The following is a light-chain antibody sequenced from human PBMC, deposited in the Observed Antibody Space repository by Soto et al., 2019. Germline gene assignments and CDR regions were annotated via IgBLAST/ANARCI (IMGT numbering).Light chain of an antibody. CDR3: SAYTTSNTHV. Sequence: QSVLTQPASLSGSPGQSITISCTGTSSDVGAYNYVSWYQQHPGKVPKLMIYDVYSRPSGVSNRFSGSKSGNTASLTISGLQAEDEADYYCSAYTTSNTHVFGGGTKVTVL. J-gene: IGLJ1*01. V-gene: IGLV2-14*01. CDR2: DVY. CDR1: SSDVGAYNY.